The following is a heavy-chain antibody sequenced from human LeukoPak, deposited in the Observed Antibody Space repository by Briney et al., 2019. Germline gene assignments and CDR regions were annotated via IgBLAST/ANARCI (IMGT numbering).Heavy chain of an antibody. V-gene: IGHV5-51*01. CDR1: GYNFASYW. D-gene: IGHD5-18*01. CDR2: IYPGDSDT. J-gene: IGHJ4*02. Sequence: GESLKISCKGSGYNFASYWIGWVRQMPGKGLEWMGIIYPGDSDTTYSPSFQGQVTISADKSISTAYLQWGRLKASDTAMYYCARLWGFSYGHYDYWGQGTLVTVSS. CDR3: ARLWGFSYGHYDY.